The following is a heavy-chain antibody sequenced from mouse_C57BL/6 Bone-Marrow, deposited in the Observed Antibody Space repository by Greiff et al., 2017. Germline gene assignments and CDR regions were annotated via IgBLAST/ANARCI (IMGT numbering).Heavy chain of an antibody. D-gene: IGHD2-4*01. CDR2: IDPEDGVT. V-gene: IGHV14-2*01. CDR3: ARHYDYDPWFAY. J-gene: IGHJ3*01. CDR1: GFNIKDYY. Sequence: EVQLQQSGAELVKPGASVKLSCTASGFNIKDYYMHWVKQRPEQGLEWIGRIDPEDGVTKYGPKFQGKAPITADTSSNTAYLQLSSLTSEDTAVYYCARHYDYDPWFAYWGQGTLVTVSA.